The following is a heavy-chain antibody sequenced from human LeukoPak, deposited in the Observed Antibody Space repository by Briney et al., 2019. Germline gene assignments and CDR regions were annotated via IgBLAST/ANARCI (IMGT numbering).Heavy chain of an antibody. J-gene: IGHJ5*02. V-gene: IGHV7-4-1*02. Sequence: ASVKVSCKASGYTFTSYAMNWVRQAPGQGLEWMGWINTNTGNPTYAQGFTGRFVFSLDTSVSTAYLQISSLKAEDTAVYYCARSSSGSYNRLSPTNWFDPWGQGTLVTVSS. CDR3: ARSSSGSYNRLSPTNWFDP. CDR1: GYTFTSYA. CDR2: INTNTGNP. D-gene: IGHD3-10*01.